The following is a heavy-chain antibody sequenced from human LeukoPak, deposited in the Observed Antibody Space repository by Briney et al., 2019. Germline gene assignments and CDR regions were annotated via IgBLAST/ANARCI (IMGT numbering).Heavy chain of an antibody. Sequence: GGSLRLSCAASGFTFSSYGMHWVRQAPGKGLEWVAFIRYDGSNKYYADSVKGRFTISRDNSKNTLYLQMNSLRAEDTAVYYCARVIGRDGYMRFDYWGQGTLVTVSS. D-gene: IGHD5-24*01. CDR3: ARVIGRDGYMRFDY. J-gene: IGHJ4*02. V-gene: IGHV3-30*02. CDR2: IRYDGSNK. CDR1: GFTFSSYG.